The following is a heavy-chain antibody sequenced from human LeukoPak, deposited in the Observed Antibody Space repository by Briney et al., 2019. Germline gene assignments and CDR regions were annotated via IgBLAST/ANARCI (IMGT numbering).Heavy chain of an antibody. CDR3: TREMVAAAGSWSDYYYCGMDV. Sequence: PGGSLRLSCTASGSTFGDYAMSLVRQAPGKGLEWVGFIRSKAYGGTTEYAASVKGRFTISRDDSKSIAYLQMNSLKTEDTAVYYCTREMVAAAGSWSDYYYCGMDVWGKGTTVTVSS. D-gene: IGHD6-13*01. J-gene: IGHJ6*04. V-gene: IGHV3-49*04. CDR2: IRSKAYGGTT. CDR1: GSTFGDYA.